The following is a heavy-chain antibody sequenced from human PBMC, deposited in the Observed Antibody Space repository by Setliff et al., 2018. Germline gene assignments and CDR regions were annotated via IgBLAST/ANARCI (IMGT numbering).Heavy chain of an antibody. V-gene: IGHV4-34*01. D-gene: IGHD3-10*01. CDR3: ARRWNFGPYGSGIHDGFDM. J-gene: IGHJ3*02. CDR2: INHYGST. CDR1: GFTFSSLW. Sequence: ESLRLSCAASGFTFSSLWMSWVRQAPGKGLEWIGEINHYGSTKYKSSLRSRVTISVDTSKNQFSLNLNSVTAADTAVYYCARRWNFGPYGSGIHDGFDMWGQGTMVTVSS.